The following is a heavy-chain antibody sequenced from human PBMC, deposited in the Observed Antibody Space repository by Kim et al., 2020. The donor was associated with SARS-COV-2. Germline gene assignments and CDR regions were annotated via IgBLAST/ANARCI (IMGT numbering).Heavy chain of an antibody. D-gene: IGHD3-22*01. J-gene: IGHJ6*03. Sequence: GGSLRLSCAASGFTFSSYSMNWVRQAPGKGLEWVSSISSSSSYIYYADSVKGRFTISRDNAKNSLYLQMNSLRAEDTAVYYCARVSYDSSGYYYYYYYMDVWGKGTTVTVSS. V-gene: IGHV3-21*01. CDR2: ISSSSSYI. CDR3: ARVSYDSSGYYYYYYYMDV. CDR1: GFTFSSYS.